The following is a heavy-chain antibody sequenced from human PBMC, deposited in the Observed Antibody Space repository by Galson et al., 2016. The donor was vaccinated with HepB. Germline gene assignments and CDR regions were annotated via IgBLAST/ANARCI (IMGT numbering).Heavy chain of an antibody. CDR2: MYHTEDT. CDR3: ATGIVVAGKMYYYYMDV. D-gene: IGHD6-19*01. Sequence: SETLSLTCTVSGASISDTEYYWGWIRQPPGRGLEWIGSMYHTEDTYYNPSLKSRVTISVDTSKNQFSLRLNSVTAADTGVYYCATGIVVAGKMYYYYMDVWGKGTTVTGSS. V-gene: IGHV4-39*01. CDR1: GASISDTEYY. J-gene: IGHJ6*03.